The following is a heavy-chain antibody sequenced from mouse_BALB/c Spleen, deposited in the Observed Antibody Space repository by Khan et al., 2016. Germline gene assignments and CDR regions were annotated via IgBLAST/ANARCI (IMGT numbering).Heavy chain of an antibody. Sequence: VQLQESGTELAKPGASVKMSCKASGYTFTSYWMHWVKQRPGQGLEWIGYINPHTGYTDYNQKFKDKATLTADKSSSTAYMQLSSLTSEDAAVYYCARGDYWGQGTNLTVSS. CDR1: GYTFTSYW. CDR2: INPHTGYT. J-gene: IGHJ2*01. CDR3: ARGDY. V-gene: IGHV1-7*01.